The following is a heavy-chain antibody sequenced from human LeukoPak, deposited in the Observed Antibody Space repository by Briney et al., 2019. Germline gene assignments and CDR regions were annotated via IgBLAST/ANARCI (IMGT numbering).Heavy chain of an antibody. CDR1: GGSFSGYY. CDR2: INHSGST. V-gene: IGHV4-34*01. J-gene: IGHJ5*02. CDR3: ARGGGSELDGWFDP. Sequence: SETLSLTCAVYGGSFSGYYWSWIRQPPGKGLEWIGEINHSGSTNYNPSLKSRVTISVDKSKNQFSLKLSSVTAADTAVYYCARGGGSELDGWFDPWGQGTLVTVSS. D-gene: IGHD1-1*01.